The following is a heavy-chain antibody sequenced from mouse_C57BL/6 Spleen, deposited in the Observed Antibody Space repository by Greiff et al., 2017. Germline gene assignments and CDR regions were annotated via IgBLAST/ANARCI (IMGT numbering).Heavy chain of an antibody. D-gene: IGHD4-1*01. CDR2: IRNKANGYTT. V-gene: IGHV7-3*01. Sequence: AASGFTFTDYYMSWVRQPPGKALEWLGFIRNKANGYTTEYSASVKGRFTISRDNSQSILYLQMNALRAEDSATYYCARNWGLDYWGQGTTLTVSS. CDR1: GFTFTDYY. J-gene: IGHJ2*01. CDR3: ARNWGLDY.